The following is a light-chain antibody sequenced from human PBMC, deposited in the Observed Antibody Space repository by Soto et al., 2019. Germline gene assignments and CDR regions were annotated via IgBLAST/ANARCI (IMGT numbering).Light chain of an antibody. CDR2: DAS. CDR1: QSVSNY. Sequence: EIVMPQSPATLSVSPGERSTLSCMTSQSVSNYLAWYQQKPGQAPRLLIYDASNRATGIPARFSGSGSGTDFTLTISSLEPEDFALYYCQQRSNWPRTFGQGTKVDIK. V-gene: IGKV3-11*01. CDR3: QQRSNWPRT. J-gene: IGKJ1*01.